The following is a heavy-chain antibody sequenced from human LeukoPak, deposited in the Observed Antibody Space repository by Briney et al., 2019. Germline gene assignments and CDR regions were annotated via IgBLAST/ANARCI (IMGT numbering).Heavy chain of an antibody. J-gene: IGHJ6*02. CDR1: GFTFSSYW. V-gene: IGHV3-74*01. D-gene: IGHD3-10*01. CDR2: INSDGSST. Sequence: GGSLRLSCAASGFTFSSYWMHWVRQAPGKGLVWVSRINSDGSSTSYADSVKGRFTISRDNAKNTLYLQMNSLRAEDTAVYYCARDLDLLWFGKATNSMDVWGQGTTVTVSS. CDR3: ARDLDLLWFGKATNSMDV.